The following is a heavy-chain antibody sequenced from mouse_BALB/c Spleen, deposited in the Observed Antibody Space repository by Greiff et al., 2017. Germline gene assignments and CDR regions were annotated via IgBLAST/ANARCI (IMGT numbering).Heavy chain of an antibody. CDR3: ARGGRSYAMDY. CDR1: GYSITSDYA. V-gene: IGHV3-2*02. Sequence: VQLKQSGPGLVKPSQSLSLTCTVTGYSITSDYAWNWIRQFPGNKLEWMGYISYSGSTSYNPSLKSRISITRDTSKNQFFLQLNSVTTEDTATYYCARGGRSYAMDYWGQGTSVTVSS. CDR2: ISYSGST. J-gene: IGHJ4*01.